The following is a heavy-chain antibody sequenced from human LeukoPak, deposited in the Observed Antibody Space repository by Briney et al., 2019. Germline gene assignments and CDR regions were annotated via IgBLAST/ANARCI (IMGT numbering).Heavy chain of an antibody. CDR2: IRYDGSNK. Sequence: PGGSVRLSCAASGFTFSSYGMHWVRQAPGKGLEWVAFIRYDGSNKYYADSVKGRFTISRDNSKNTLYLQMNSLRAEDTAVYYCAKDTDCSSTSYYTRSSIAAQAKAFDIWGQGTMVTVSS. CDR3: AKDTDCSSTSYYTRSSIAAQAKAFDI. CDR1: GFTFSSYG. J-gene: IGHJ3*02. V-gene: IGHV3-30*02. D-gene: IGHD2-2*02.